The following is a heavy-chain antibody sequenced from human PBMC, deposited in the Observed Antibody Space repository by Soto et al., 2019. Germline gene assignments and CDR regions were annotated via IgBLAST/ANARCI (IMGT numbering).Heavy chain of an antibody. CDR2: ISYDGSNK. J-gene: IGHJ4*02. D-gene: IGHD4-17*01. Sequence: QVQLVESGGGVVQPGRSLRLSCAASGFTFSSYAMHWVRQAPGKGLEWVAVISYDGSNKYYADSVKGRFTISRDNSKNSLYLHMNSLRAEDTAVYYCARGDLHDYGGNGIGGYWGQGTLVTVSS. CDR1: GFTFSSYA. CDR3: ARGDLHDYGGNGIGGY. V-gene: IGHV3-30-3*01.